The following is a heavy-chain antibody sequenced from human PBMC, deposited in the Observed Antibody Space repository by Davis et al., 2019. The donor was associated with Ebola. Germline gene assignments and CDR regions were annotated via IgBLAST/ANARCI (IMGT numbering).Heavy chain of an antibody. J-gene: IGHJ4*02. CDR3: SERGRSV. Sequence: PSETLSLTCTVSGVSISRHHWSWIRQHPGQRREWIGSIYYTGNAYYNSSLASRATISVDTSKNQFSLKLTSVTAADTAIYYCSERGRSVWGQGTLVTVSS. CDR1: GVSISRHH. CDR2: IYYTGNA. V-gene: IGHV4-59*03.